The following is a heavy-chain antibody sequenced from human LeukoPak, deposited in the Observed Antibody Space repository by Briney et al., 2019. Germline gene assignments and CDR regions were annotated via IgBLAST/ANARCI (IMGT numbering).Heavy chain of an antibody. Sequence: PGGSLRLSCAASGFTFSGSAMHWVRQASGRGLEWVAQISQDGTESYSVDSVRGRFTISRDNAKNSVYLQMNSLRPEDTAVYYCARDSTGTVFDLWGQGTLVTVSS. CDR2: ISQDGTES. CDR1: GFTFSGSA. J-gene: IGHJ4*02. CDR3: ARDSTGTVFDL. D-gene: IGHD1-1*01. V-gene: IGHV3-7*04.